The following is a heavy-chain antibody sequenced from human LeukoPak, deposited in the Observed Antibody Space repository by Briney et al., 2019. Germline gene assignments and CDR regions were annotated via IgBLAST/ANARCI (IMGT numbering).Heavy chain of an antibody. J-gene: IGHJ4*02. Sequence: PGGSLRLSCAASGFTFSSHALNWVRQAPGKGLEWVAVISYDGTNEFYADSVQDRFTISRDNSKNTLYLQMNSLRAEDTALYYCAKDVIKGSPLWVDYFDYWGQGTLVTVSS. CDR3: AKDVIKGSPLWVDYFDY. V-gene: IGHV3-30*07. CDR2: ISYDGTNE. CDR1: GFTFSSHA. D-gene: IGHD5-18*01.